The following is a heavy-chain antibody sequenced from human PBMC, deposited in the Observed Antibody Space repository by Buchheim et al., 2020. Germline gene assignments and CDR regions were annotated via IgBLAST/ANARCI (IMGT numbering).Heavy chain of an antibody. Sequence: QLQLQESGPGLVKPSETLSLTCTVSGGSISSSSYYWGWIRQPPGKGLEWIGSIYYSGSTYYNPSLKSRVTISVDTSKNQFPLKLSSVTAADTAVYYCARVLLWFGELLSPYWYFDLWGRGTL. CDR3: ARVLLWFGELLSPYWYFDL. CDR1: GGSISSSSYY. J-gene: IGHJ2*01. CDR2: IYYSGST. V-gene: IGHV4-39*01. D-gene: IGHD3-10*01.